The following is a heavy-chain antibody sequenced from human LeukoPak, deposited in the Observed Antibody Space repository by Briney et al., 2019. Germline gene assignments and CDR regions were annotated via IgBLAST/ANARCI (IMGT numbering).Heavy chain of an antibody. Sequence: SETLSLTCAVYGGSFSSYYWSWIRQSPGKGLEWIAEINQRGDTNYNPSVKSRVTISVDTSKNQFSLKVTSLTAADTAVYYCARGPTISETGYFDYWGQGTLLTVSS. J-gene: IGHJ4*03. V-gene: IGHV4-34*01. D-gene: IGHD1-1*01. CDR2: INQRGDT. CDR3: ARGPTISETGYFDY. CDR1: GGSFSSYY.